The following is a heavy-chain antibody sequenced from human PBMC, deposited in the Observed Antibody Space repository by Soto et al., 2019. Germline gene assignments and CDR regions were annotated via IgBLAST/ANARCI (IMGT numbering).Heavy chain of an antibody. CDR2: IKSKTDGGTT. D-gene: IGHD6-6*01. J-gene: IGHJ4*02. Sequence: EVQLVESGGGLVIPGGSLRLSCAASGFTFSNAWLSWVRQAPGKGLEWVGRIKSKTDGGTTDYTAPVKGRFTISRDDSKNTLYLQMNSLKIEDKAVYYCTTGSTSTKNYWGQGTLVTVSS. CDR1: GFTFSNAW. CDR3: TTGSTSTKNY. V-gene: IGHV3-15*01.